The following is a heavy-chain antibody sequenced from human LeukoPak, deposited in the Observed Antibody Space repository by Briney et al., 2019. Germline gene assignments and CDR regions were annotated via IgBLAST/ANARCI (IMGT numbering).Heavy chain of an antibody. J-gene: IGHJ4*02. Sequence: PGGSLRLSCAASGFTFSSYSMNWVRQAPGEGLEWVSSISSSSSYIYYADSVKGRFTISRDNAKNSLYLQMNSLRAEDTAVYYCARALVDTVATNENDYWGQGTLVTVSS. V-gene: IGHV3-21*01. CDR2: ISSSSSYI. D-gene: IGHD5-12*01. CDR3: ARALVDTVATNENDY. CDR1: GFTFSSYS.